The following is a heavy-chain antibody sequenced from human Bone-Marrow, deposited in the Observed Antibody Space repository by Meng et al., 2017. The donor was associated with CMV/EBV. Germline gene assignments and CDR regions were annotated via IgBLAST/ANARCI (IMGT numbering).Heavy chain of an antibody. J-gene: IGHJ4*02. D-gene: IGHD1-26*01. CDR2: INPNSGGT. V-gene: IGHV1-2*02. CDR3: ARDRGATVGCFDY. Sequence: ASVEVSCKASGYTFTGYYMHWVRQSPGQGLEWMGWINPNSGGTNYAQKFQGRVTMTRDTSISTAYMELSRLRSDDTAVYYCARDRGATVGCFDYWGQGTLVTVSS. CDR1: GYTFTGYY.